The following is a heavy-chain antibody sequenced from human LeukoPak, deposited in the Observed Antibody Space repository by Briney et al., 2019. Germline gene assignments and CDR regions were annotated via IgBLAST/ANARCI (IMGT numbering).Heavy chain of an antibody. D-gene: IGHD6-13*01. V-gene: IGHV5-51*01. Sequence: GESLKISCQGSGYSFTTYYITWVRQMPGKGLEWMGIIYPGDSDPRYSPSFQGQVTISADKSISTAYLQWSSLKASDSAMYYCVRHGLGSSWFGFDYWGQGTLVTVSS. J-gene: IGHJ4*02. CDR3: VRHGLGSSWFGFDY. CDR2: IYPGDSDP. CDR1: GYSFTTYY.